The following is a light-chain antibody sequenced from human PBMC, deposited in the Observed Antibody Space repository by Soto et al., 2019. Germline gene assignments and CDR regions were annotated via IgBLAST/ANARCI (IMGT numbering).Light chain of an antibody. CDR3: QQYDNWLRT. CDR2: GAS. CDR1: QSVGSN. Sequence: EIVMTQSPATLSVSPGESATLSCRASQSVGSNLAWCQPKPGQAPRLLIYGASTRATGIPARFSGSGSGTEFTLTISSLQSEDFAVYYCQQYDNWLRTFGQGTKVEIK. J-gene: IGKJ1*01. V-gene: IGKV3-15*01.